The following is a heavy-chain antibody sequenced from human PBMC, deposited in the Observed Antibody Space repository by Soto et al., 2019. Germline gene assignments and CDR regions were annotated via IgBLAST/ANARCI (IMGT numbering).Heavy chain of an antibody. J-gene: IGHJ6*02. D-gene: IGHD3-3*01. CDR2: IYYIGSTT. CDR1: GDSISSYY. CDR3: ARDKSGYDFWSGINTYYYYYYGMDV. Sequence: SETLSLTCTVSGDSISSYYWSWIRQPPGKGLEWIAYIYYIGSTTNYNPSLKSRVTISVDTSKNQFSLKLSSVTAADTAVYYCARDKSGYDFWSGINTYYYYYYGMDVWGQGTTVTVSS. V-gene: IGHV4-59*01.